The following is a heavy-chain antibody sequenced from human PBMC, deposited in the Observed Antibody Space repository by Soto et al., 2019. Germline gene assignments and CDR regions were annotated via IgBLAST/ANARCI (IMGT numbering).Heavy chain of an antibody. Sequence: SETLSLTCTVSGGSISSYYWSWIRQPAGKGLEWIGRIYTSGSTNYNPSLKSRVTISVDKSKNQFSLKLSSVTAADTAVYYCARDGRYDFWSGYKGYYGMDVWGQGTTVT. J-gene: IGHJ6*02. V-gene: IGHV4-4*07. CDR3: ARDGRYDFWSGYKGYYGMDV. CDR2: IYTSGST. D-gene: IGHD3-3*01. CDR1: GGSISSYY.